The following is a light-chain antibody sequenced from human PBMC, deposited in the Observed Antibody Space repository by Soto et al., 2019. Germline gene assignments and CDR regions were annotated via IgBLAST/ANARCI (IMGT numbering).Light chain of an antibody. CDR2: DAS. J-gene: IGKJ1*01. Sequence: EIVLTQSPATLSLSPGERATLSCRASQSVSTFLARYQHKPGQAPRLLIYDASNRATGIPDRFSGSGSGTDFTLTISRLEPEDFAVYYCQQYGSSPGTFGQGTKVDIK. V-gene: IGKV3-20*01. CDR1: QSVSTF. CDR3: QQYGSSPGT.